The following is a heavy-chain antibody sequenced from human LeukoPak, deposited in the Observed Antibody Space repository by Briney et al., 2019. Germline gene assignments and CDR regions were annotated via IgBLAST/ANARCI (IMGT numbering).Heavy chain of an antibody. J-gene: IGHJ4*02. V-gene: IGHV3-23*05. D-gene: IGHD3-10*01. CDR3: ARDYKADF. Sequence: GGSLRLSCAASGFTFSSYAMSWVRQAPGKGLEWVSAIDIYGTKTNYADSVKGRFTISRDNSKNTLYLQMNSLRGEDTAIYYCARDYKADFWGQGTLVTVSS. CDR2: IDIYGTKT. CDR1: GFTFSSYA.